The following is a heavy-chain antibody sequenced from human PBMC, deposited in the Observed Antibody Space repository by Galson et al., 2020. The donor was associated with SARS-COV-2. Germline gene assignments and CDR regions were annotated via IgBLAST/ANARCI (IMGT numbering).Heavy chain of an antibody. V-gene: IGHV1-2*06. D-gene: IGHD3-22*01. CDR1: GYTFTAYF. Sequence: ASVKLSCKTSGYTFTAYFLHWVRQAPGQGPEWVGRINPYTGDTNLARKFQGRVTLTRDTSSKTAYLELSRLRSDDTAVYFCARDKNSSGSYWQFFDYWGQGSLVTVSS. J-gene: IGHJ4*02. CDR2: INPYTGDT. CDR3: ARDKNSSGSYWQFFDY.